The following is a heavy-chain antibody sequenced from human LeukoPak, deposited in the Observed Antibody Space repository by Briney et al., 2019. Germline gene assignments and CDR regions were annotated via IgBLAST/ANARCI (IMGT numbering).Heavy chain of an antibody. Sequence: SQTLSLTCTVSGGSTSSGGYYWSWIRQPPGKGLEWIGYIYHSGSTDYNPSLKSRVTISVDTSKNQFSLKLSSVTAADTAVYYCARARDILTGENWFDPWGQGTLVTVSS. V-gene: IGHV4-30-2*01. CDR3: ARARDILTGENWFDP. J-gene: IGHJ5*02. D-gene: IGHD3-9*01. CDR1: GGSTSSGGYY. CDR2: IYHSGST.